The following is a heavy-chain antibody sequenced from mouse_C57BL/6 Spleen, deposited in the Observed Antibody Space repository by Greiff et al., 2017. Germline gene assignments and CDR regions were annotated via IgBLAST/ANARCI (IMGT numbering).Heavy chain of an antibody. D-gene: IGHD1-1*01. CDR2: IRNKANNHPT. J-gene: IGHJ4*01. CDR1: GFTFSDAW. CDR3: TYDGSSYDYAMDD. Sequence: EVKVEESGGGLVQPGGSMKLSCAASGFTFSDAWMDWVRQSPEKGLEWVAEIRNKANNHPTYYAESVKGRFTISRDDSQSSVYLKMHSLRAEDTGIYYCTYDGSSYDYAMDDWGQGTSVTVSS. V-gene: IGHV6-6*01.